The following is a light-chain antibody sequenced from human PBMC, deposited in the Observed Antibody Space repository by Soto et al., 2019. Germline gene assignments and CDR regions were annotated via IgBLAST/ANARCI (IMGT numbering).Light chain of an antibody. CDR2: DVS. V-gene: IGLV2-14*01. CDR3: SSYTSSSTLVV. Sequence: QSALTQPASVSGSPGQSITISCTGTSSDVGGYNYVSWYQQHPGKAPKLMIYDVSNRPSGVSNRFSGSKSGNTASLTISGLQAEDEADHYCSSYTSSSTLVVFSGGTKLTVL. CDR1: SSDVGGYNY. J-gene: IGLJ2*01.